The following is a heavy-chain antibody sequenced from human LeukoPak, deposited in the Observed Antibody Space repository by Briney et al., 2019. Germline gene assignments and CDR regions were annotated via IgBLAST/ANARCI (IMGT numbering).Heavy chain of an antibody. CDR3: ARSPIHRIAVAVTVPYFDY. D-gene: IGHD6-19*01. CDR1: GGSFSGYY. V-gene: IGHV4-34*01. J-gene: IGHJ4*02. CDR2: INHSGST. Sequence: TSETLSLTCAVYGGSFSGYYWSWIRQPPGKGLECIGEINHSGSTNYNPSLKSRVTISVDTSKNQFSLKLSSVTAADTAVYYCARSPIHRIAVAVTVPYFDYWGQGTLVTVSS.